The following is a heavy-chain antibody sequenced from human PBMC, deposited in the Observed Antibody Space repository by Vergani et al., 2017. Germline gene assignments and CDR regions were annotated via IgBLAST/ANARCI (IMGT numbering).Heavy chain of an antibody. Sequence: QVQLVASGGGVVQPGRSLRLSCAASGFTFNQYGMHWVRQAPGKGLEWVAVTWYDGNNKQYAASVKGRFTISRDNSKSTMYLQMNSLRDEDTGLYYCARDMRLLYNRFDPWVQGTLVTVSS. CDR2: TWYDGNNK. V-gene: IGHV3-33*01. CDR1: GFTFNQYG. D-gene: IGHD1-14*01. CDR3: ARDMRLLYNRFDP. J-gene: IGHJ5*02.